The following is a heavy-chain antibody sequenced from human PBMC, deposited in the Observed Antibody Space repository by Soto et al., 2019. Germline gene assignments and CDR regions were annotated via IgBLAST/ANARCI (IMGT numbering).Heavy chain of an antibody. V-gene: IGHV3-21*01. Sequence: GGSLRLSCAASGFTFSSYSMNWVRQAPGKGLEWVSSISSSSSYIYYADSVKGRFTSSGDNAKNSLYLQMNSLRAEDTAVYYCARELGFGELLPGGYGMDVWGQGTTVTVSS. CDR2: ISSSSSYI. J-gene: IGHJ6*02. CDR1: GFTFSSYS. CDR3: ARELGFGELLPGGYGMDV. D-gene: IGHD3-10*01.